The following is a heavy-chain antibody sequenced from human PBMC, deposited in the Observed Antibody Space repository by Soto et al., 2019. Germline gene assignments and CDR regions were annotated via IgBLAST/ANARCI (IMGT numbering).Heavy chain of an antibody. V-gene: IGHV3-74*01. Sequence: EVQLVDSGGGLVQPGGSLRLSCAASGFTLSSHWMHWVRQVPGKGLVWVSGINSDGSRTSYADSVKGRLTISRDNAKNTQYLQMNRLRAEDTAVYYCARGGGGDVYGANYAMDVWGQGTTVTVSS. CDR3: ARGGGGDVYGANYAMDV. CDR2: INSDGSRT. CDR1: GFTLSSHW. D-gene: IGHD4-17*01. J-gene: IGHJ6*02.